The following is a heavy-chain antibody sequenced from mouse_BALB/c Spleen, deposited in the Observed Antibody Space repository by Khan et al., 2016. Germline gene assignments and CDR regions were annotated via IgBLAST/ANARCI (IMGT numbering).Heavy chain of an antibody. Sequence: EVQLQESGAELVKPGASVKLSCTASGFNIKDTYMHWVKQRPEQGLEWIGRIDPANGNTKYDPKFQGKATITADTSSNTAYLQLSSLTSEDTAVYYCATMITWFAYWGQGTLVTVSA. CDR2: IDPANGNT. CDR3: ATMITWFAY. D-gene: IGHD2-4*01. CDR1: GFNIKDTY. J-gene: IGHJ3*01. V-gene: IGHV14-3*02.